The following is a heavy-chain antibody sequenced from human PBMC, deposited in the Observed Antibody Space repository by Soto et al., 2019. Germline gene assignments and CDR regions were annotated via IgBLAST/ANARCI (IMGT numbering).Heavy chain of an antibody. D-gene: IGHD3-10*01. Sequence: SETLSLTCTVSGGSISSTNYYWGWIRQPPGKGLEWIGSIYYTGNTFYNPPLKSRVTLSADTSKNQFSLKVTSVTAADTAVYYCARHDFYGSGSYYRKGSYYYFGLDVWGQGTTVTVSS. CDR3: ARHDFYGSGSYYRKGSYYYFGLDV. V-gene: IGHV4-39*01. CDR1: GGSISSTNYY. J-gene: IGHJ6*02. CDR2: IYYTGNT.